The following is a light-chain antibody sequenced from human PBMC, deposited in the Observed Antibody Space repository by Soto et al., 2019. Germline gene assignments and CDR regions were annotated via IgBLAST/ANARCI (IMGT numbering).Light chain of an antibody. CDR3: QHYNGYRWT. CDR2: KAS. Sequence: DIQMTQSPSTLSASVGDRVTITCRASQSVSNWLAWYQQKPGKAPKILIYKASSLESGVPSRFSGSGCGTEFTLTISSLRPDDFATYYCQHYNGYRWTFGQGTKLDIK. J-gene: IGKJ1*01. V-gene: IGKV1-5*03. CDR1: QSVSNW.